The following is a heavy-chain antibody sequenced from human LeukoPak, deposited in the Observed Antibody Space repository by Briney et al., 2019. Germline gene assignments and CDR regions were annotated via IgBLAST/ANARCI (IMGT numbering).Heavy chain of an antibody. CDR1: GYTFTIYG. J-gene: IGHJ3*02. Sequence: GASVKVSCKASGYTFTIYGISWVRQAPGQGLEWMGWISAYNGNTNYAQKLQGRVTMTTDTYTSTAYMELRSLRSDDTAVYYCARHLDPTDAFDIWGQGTMVTVSS. D-gene: IGHD2-2*03. CDR3: ARHLDPTDAFDI. V-gene: IGHV1-18*01. CDR2: ISAYNGNT.